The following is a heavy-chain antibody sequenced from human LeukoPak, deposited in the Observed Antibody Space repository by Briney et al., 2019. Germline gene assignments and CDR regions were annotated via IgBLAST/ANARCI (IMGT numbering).Heavy chain of an antibody. CDR3: ARRFPGAVGLNWFDP. CDR2: IYYSGST. Sequence: PSETLSLTCTVSGGSISSYYWSWVRQPPGKGLEWIGHIYYSGSTNYNPSLKSRVTISVDTSKNQFSLKLSSVTAADTAVYYCARRFPGAVGLNWFDPWGQGTLVTVSS. J-gene: IGHJ5*02. V-gene: IGHV4-59*01. D-gene: IGHD6-19*01. CDR1: GGSISSYY.